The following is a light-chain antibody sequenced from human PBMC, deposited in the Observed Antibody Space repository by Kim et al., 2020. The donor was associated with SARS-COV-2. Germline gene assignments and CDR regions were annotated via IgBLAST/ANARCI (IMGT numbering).Light chain of an antibody. CDR1: SADIGSYDY. CDR3: ASYTRSSTLV. CDR2: DVS. Sequence: GHSIIISCTGSSADIGSYDYVSWYQQHPGKAPKLLIYDVSNRPSGVSHRVSGSKSGSTASLTISGLPADDEADYYCASYTRSSTLVFGGGTQLTVL. V-gene: IGLV2-14*03. J-gene: IGLJ3*02.